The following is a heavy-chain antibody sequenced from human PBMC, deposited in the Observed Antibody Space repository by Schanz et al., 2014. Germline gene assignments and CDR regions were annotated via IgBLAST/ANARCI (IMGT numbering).Heavy chain of an antibody. Sequence: EVQLVESGGGLVKPGGSLRLSCAASEFTFSTDAMSWVRQAPGKGLEWVSAISGSGGSTYYADSVKGRFTISRDNAENTLFLQMNSLRAEDTAVYYCARKVVATIGGYYDNWGQGTLVIVSS. V-gene: IGHV3-23*04. CDR3: ARKVVATIGGYYDN. CDR1: EFTFSTDA. CDR2: ISGSGGST. J-gene: IGHJ4*02. D-gene: IGHD5-12*01.